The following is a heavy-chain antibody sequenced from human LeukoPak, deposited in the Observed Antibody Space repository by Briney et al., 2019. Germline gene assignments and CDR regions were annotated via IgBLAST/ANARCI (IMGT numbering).Heavy chain of an antibody. CDR1: GYTFTSYD. CDR2: MNPNSGNT. CDR3: TRSSSWYNWTAIS. Sequence: GASVKVSCKAPGYTFTSYDINWVRLAPGQGLEWMGWMNPNSGNTGYALKFQRRVTMTRNTSISTAYMELSSLRSEDTAVYYCTRSSSWYNWTAISWGQGTLVTVSS. V-gene: IGHV1-8*01. D-gene: IGHD1-20*01. J-gene: IGHJ5*02.